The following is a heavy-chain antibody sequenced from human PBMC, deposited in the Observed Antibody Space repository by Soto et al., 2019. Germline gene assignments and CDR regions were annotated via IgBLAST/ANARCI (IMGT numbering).Heavy chain of an antibody. J-gene: IGHJ6*02. CDR2: IFYSGTT. D-gene: IGHD1-1*01. CDR3: ARDLWVEPELYYYGMDV. CDR1: GDSISSADYY. V-gene: IGHV4-30-4*01. Sequence: SETLSLTCTVSGDSISSADYYWSWIRQTPGKGLEWIGHIFYSGTTYYNPSPKSRLTISVDTSKNHFSLRLTSVTAADTAVYYCARDLWVEPELYYYGMDVWGQGTTVTVSS.